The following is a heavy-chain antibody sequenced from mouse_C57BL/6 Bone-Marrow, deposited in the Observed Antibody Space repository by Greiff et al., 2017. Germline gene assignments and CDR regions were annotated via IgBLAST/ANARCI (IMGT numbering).Heavy chain of an antibody. D-gene: IGHD2-1*01. CDR2: FYPGSGSI. CDR1: GYTFTEYT. CDR3: ARHEKVHYGNYGFAY. J-gene: IGHJ3*01. V-gene: IGHV1-62-2*01. Sequence: QVQLQHSGAELVKPGASVKLSCKASGYTFTEYTIHWVKQRSGQGLEWIGWFYPGSGSIKYNEKFKDKATLTADKSSSKVYMELSRVTSEDSAVYFCARHEKVHYGNYGFAYWGQGTLVTVSA.